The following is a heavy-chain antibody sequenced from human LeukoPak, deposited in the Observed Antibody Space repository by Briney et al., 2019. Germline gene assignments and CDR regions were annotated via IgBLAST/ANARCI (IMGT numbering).Heavy chain of an antibody. V-gene: IGHV1-2*06. CDR2: INPNSGGT. Sequence: ASVKVSCKASGYTFTGHYMHWVRQAAGQGLEWMGRINPNSGGTNYAQKFQGRVTMTRDTSISTAYMELSRLRCDDTAVYYCARDTLWFGNVAGDYWGQGTLVTVSS. J-gene: IGHJ4*02. D-gene: IGHD3-10*01. CDR1: GYTFTGHY. CDR3: ARDTLWFGNVAGDY.